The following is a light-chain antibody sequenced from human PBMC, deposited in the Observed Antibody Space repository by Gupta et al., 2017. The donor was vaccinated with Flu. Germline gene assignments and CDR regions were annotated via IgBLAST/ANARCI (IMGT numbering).Light chain of an antibody. Sequence: NCKYSHCILYRSNNKDLLSFHQKKQGQTTGLIICWASTRDSGVPERVSGRWAGNYFTLTISSLQDEDVALYYCQKYNSTSLTLGHGTKVDIK. J-gene: IGKJ3*01. CDR2: WAS. CDR3: QKYNSTSLT. V-gene: IGKV4-1*01. CDR1: HCILYRSNNKDL.